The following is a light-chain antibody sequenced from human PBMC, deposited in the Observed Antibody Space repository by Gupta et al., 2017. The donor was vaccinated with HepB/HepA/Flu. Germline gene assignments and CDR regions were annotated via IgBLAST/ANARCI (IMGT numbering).Light chain of an antibody. J-gene: IGKJ5*01. CDR2: TAS. V-gene: IGKV1-16*02. CDR1: QGISNS. CDR3: QQYNSYPIT. Sequence: DIQMTQSPSSLSASVGDSVTITCRASQGISNSLAWFQRKPGLAPKSLISTASSLHTGVPSKFSGSGSGTEFTLTISSLQPEDSATYYCQQYNSYPITFGQGTRLEIK.